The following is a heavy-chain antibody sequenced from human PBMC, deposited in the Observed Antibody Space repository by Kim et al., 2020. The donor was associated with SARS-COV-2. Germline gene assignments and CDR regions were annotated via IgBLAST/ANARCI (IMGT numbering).Heavy chain of an antibody. Sequence: ASVKVSCKTSGYTFTDYYIHWVRLAPGQGLEWMGRINPRSGCRNFAQKFQGRLTMTWDTSINTAYMELSSLTSDDTAFYYCAKDKRSPGIGKTEEGWLDPWGQGSLVTVSS. CDR2: INPRSGCR. V-gene: IGHV1-2*06. CDR3: AKDKRSPGIGKTEEGWLDP. CDR1: GYTFTDYY. J-gene: IGHJ5*02.